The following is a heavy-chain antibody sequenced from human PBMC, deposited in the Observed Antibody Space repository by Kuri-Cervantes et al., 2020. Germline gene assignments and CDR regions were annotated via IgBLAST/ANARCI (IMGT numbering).Heavy chain of an antibody. CDR3: ARVGYSISSWMGDFDY. J-gene: IGHJ4*02. CDR1: GYTFTTFG. CDR2: ISAHNGDT. Sequence: ASVKVSCKASGYTFTTFGIDWVRQAPGQGLEWMGWISAHNGDTKYAQNFQGRVTLTTDTSTSTAYMELRSLRSDDTAVYYCARVGYSISSWMGDFDYWGQGTLVTVSS. D-gene: IGHD3-3*02. V-gene: IGHV1-18*01.